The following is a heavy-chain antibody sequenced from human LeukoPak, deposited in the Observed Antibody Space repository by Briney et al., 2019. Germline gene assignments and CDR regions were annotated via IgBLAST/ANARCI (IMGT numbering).Heavy chain of an antibody. CDR2: IYTSGST. CDR1: GGSISSGSYY. J-gene: IGHJ3*02. V-gene: IGHV4-61*02. D-gene: IGHD3-9*01. Sequence: PSETLSLTCTVSGGSISSGSYYWSWIRQPAGKGLEWIGRIYTSGSTNYNPSLKSRVTISVDTSKNQFSLKLSSVTAADTAVYYCARARPRYPDAFDIWGQGTMVTVSS. CDR3: ARARPRYPDAFDI.